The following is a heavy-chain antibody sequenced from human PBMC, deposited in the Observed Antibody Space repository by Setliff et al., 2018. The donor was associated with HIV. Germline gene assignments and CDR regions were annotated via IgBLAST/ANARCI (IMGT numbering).Heavy chain of an antibody. Sequence: GSLRLSCAASGFTFSSYSMIWVRQVPGKGLEWVSSINWNSGSTGYADSVKGRFIVSRDNAKNSLYLQTNSLRAEDTAVYYCVRGDSRDYWGQGTLVTVSS. D-gene: IGHD4-4*01. CDR1: GFTFSSYS. V-gene: IGHV3-20*04. CDR3: VRGDSRDY. J-gene: IGHJ4*02. CDR2: INWNSGST.